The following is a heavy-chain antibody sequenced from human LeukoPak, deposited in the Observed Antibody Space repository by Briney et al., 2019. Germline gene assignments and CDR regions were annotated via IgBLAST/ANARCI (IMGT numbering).Heavy chain of an antibody. V-gene: IGHV3-7*01. D-gene: IGHD4-17*01. J-gene: IGHJ4*02. Sequence: PGGSVRLSCAASGFPFSRLWMVWARPAPGKGLEWVANIKQDASQYYVDSVRGRFIISRDNDKNSLSLQMKSLRLEDTAVYYCARGPDFGDRSDYFDYWGQGTLVTVSS. CDR2: IKQDASQ. CDR1: GFPFSRLW. CDR3: ARGPDFGDRSDYFDY.